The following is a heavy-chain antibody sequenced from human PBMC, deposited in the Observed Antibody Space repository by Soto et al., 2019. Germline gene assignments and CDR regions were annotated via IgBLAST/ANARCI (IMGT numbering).Heavy chain of an antibody. V-gene: IGHV1-24*01. CDR3: ATGNESTRPYDFSN. CDR2: FDPEDGET. CDR1: GYTLTELS. J-gene: IGHJ4*02. Sequence: ASVKVSCKVSGYTLTELSMHWVRQAPGKGLEWMGGFDPEDGETIYAQKFQGRVTMTEDTSTDTAYMELSSLRSEDTAVYYCATGNESTRPYDFSNWGQGTLVTVSS. D-gene: IGHD3-3*01.